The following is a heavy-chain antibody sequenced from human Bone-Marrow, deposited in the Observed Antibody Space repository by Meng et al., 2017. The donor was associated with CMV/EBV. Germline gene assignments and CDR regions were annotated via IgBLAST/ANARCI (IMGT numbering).Heavy chain of an antibody. J-gene: IGHJ4*02. CDR1: GYIFSDYY. Sequence: QGRLVESVAEAMGLGASGKVSGKASGYIFSDYYIHWVRQAPGQGLEWMGWIHPKNGGTKYAQTFQGRVTMTRDPSISTTYMDLYRLISDDTAVYYCARDPDTPMAFDHWGQGTLVTVSS. D-gene: IGHD5-18*01. CDR3: ARDPDTPMAFDH. CDR2: IHPKNGGT. V-gene: IGHV1-2*02.